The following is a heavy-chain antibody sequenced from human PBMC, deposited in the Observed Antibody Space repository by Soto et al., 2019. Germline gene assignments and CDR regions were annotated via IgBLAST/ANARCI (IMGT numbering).Heavy chain of an antibody. V-gene: IGHV3-13*01. CDR3: ARAGGAVVVAATHLKPWDDDAFDI. J-gene: IGHJ3*02. CDR1: GFTVSSYD. CDR2: IGTAGDT. Sequence: PGGSLRLSCAASGFTVSSYDMHLVRQATGKGLEWVSAIGTAGDTYYPGSVKGRFTISRENAKNSLYLQMNSLRAEDTAVYYCARAGGAVVVAATHLKPWDDDAFDIWGQGTMVTVSS. D-gene: IGHD2-15*01.